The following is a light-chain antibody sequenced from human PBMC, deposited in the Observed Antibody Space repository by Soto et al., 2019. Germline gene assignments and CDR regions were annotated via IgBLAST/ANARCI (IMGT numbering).Light chain of an antibody. Sequence: IRMTQSPSILSASVGDRVTITCRASQSISSWLAWYQQKPGKAPNLLIYKASHLENGVPSRFSGSGSGTEFTLTISSLQPGDFATYYCQQYNSYSTFGQGTRLEIK. J-gene: IGKJ5*01. CDR2: KAS. CDR1: QSISSW. V-gene: IGKV1-5*03. CDR3: QQYNSYST.